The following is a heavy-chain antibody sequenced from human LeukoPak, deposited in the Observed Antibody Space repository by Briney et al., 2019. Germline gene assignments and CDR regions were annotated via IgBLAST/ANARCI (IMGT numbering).Heavy chain of an antibody. CDR1: GFTFDDYG. Sequence: GGSLRLSCAASGFTFDDYGMSWVRQAPGKGLEWVSGINWNGGSTGYADSVKGRFTISRDNAKNSLYLQMSSLRAEDTAVYYCARDGGSSWYFDYWGQGTLVTVSS. D-gene: IGHD6-13*01. J-gene: IGHJ4*02. CDR3: ARDGGSSWYFDY. V-gene: IGHV3-20*04. CDR2: INWNGGST.